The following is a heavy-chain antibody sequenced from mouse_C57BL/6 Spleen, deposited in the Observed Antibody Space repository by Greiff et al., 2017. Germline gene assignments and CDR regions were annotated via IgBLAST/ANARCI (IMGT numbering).Heavy chain of an antibody. CDR2: IYPGDGDT. CDR1: GYAFSSYW. D-gene: IGHD2-14*01. Sequence: VQLQQSGPELVKPGASVKISCKASGYAFSSYWMNWVKQRPGKGLEWIGRIYPGDGDTDYNGKFKSKATLTVDKSSSTAYMQLSSRTSEDSAVYYCARCGVQRISSMDYWGQGTSVTVSS. J-gene: IGHJ4*01. V-gene: IGHV1-82*01. CDR3: ARCGVQRISSMDY.